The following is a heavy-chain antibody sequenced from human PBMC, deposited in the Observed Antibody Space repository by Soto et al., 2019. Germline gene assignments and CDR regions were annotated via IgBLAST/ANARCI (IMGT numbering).Heavy chain of an antibody. CDR1: GFTFSSYA. Sequence: EVQLLESGGGLVQPGGSLRLSCAASGFTFSSYAMSWVRQAPGKGLEWVSAISGSGGSTYYADSVKGRFTISRDNSKNTLYLQMNSLRAEDTAVYYCATNPETRVPELLSYGMDVWGQGTTVTVSS. CDR2: ISGSGGST. J-gene: IGHJ6*02. D-gene: IGHD1-7*01. V-gene: IGHV3-23*01. CDR3: ATNPETRVPELLSYGMDV.